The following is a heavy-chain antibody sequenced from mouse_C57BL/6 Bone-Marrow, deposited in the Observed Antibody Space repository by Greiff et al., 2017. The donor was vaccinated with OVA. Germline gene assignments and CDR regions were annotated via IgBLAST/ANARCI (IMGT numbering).Heavy chain of an antibody. CDR1: GFNIQDYY. CDR2: IDPEAGDT. CDR3: ATSYGSSGYFEV. V-gene: IGHV14-2*01. J-gene: IGHJ1*03. D-gene: IGHD1-1*01. Sequence: EVQLQQSGAELVKPGASVKLSCTASGFNIQDYYMHWLKQRTEQGLEWIGRIDPEAGDTKYAPKFQGKAPITADTSSNAAYLQLSSLTSEDTAVYYCATSYGSSGYFEVWGTGTTVTVAS.